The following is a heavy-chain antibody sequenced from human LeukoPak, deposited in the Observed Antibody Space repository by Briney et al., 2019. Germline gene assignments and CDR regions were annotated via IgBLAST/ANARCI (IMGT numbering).Heavy chain of an antibody. J-gene: IGHJ4*02. D-gene: IGHD3-10*01. CDR2: VRYDGSNK. Sequence: GGSLRLSCAASGFTFSSYGMHWVRQAPGKGLEWVALVRYDGSNKYYADSVKGRFTISRDNSKNTLYLQMNSLRAEDTAVYYCAKDQMVRGVISPLDYWGQGTLVTVSS. CDR3: AKDQMVRGVISPLDY. CDR1: GFTFSSYG. V-gene: IGHV3-30*02.